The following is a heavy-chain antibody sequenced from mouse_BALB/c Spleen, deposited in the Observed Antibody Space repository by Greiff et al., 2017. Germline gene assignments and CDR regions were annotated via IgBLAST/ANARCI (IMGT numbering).Heavy chain of an antibody. J-gene: IGHJ2*01. CDR2: IYPYNGGT. V-gene: IGHV1S29*02. CDR3: ARGLRRPYFDY. CDR1: GYTFTDYN. Sequence: EVQLVESGPELVKPGASVKISCKASGYTFTDYNMHWVKQSHGKSLEWIGYIYPYNGGTGYNQKFKSKATLTVDNSSSTAYMELRSLTSEDSAVYYCARGLRRPYFDYWGQGTTLTVSS. D-gene: IGHD2-4*01.